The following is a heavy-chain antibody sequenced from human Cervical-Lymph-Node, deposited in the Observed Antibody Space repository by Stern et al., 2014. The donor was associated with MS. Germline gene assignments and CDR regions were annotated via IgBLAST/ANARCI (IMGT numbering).Heavy chain of an antibody. CDR3: ARERKVERSARLLVSFDV. J-gene: IGHJ3*01. D-gene: IGHD1-1*01. Sequence: HVPLHQLGAGLLRPSGTPSLTCAAHVASFSDNYCSWIRQTPGQGLEWIGQINSSGCTHYNPSLMSRATLSVDPSRNQFSLKLSSLTAADTAMYYCARERKVERSARLLVSFDVWGQGTLVTVSS. CDR2: INSSGCT. V-gene: IGHV4-34*01. CDR1: VASFSDNY.